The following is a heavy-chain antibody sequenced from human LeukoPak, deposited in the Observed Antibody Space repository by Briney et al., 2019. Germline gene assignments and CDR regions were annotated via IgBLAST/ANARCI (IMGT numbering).Heavy chain of an antibody. V-gene: IGHV3-21*01. CDR3: ARANRITIFGVIIIYAFDI. CDR2: ISSSSSYI. D-gene: IGHD3-3*01. Sequence: GGSLRLSCAASGFTFSSYSMNWVRQAPGKGLEWVSSISSSSSYIYYADSVKGRFTISRDNAKNSLYLQMNSLRAEDTAVYYCARANRITIFGVIIIYAFDIWGQGTMVTVSS. J-gene: IGHJ3*02. CDR1: GFTFSSYS.